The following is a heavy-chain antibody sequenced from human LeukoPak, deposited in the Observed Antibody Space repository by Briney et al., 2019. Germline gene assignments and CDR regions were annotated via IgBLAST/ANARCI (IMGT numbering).Heavy chain of an antibody. V-gene: IGHV1-46*01. CDR2: INPSGGST. CDR3: AAMAAPLSYDSSGPLEGTFDY. D-gene: IGHD3-22*01. Sequence: GASVKVSCKASGYTFTSYYMHWVRQAPGQGLEWMGIINPSGGSTSYAQKFQGRVTMTRDMSTSTVYMELSSLRSEDTAVYYCAAMAAPLSYDSSGPLEGTFDYWGQGTLVTVSS. CDR1: GYTFTSYY. J-gene: IGHJ4*02.